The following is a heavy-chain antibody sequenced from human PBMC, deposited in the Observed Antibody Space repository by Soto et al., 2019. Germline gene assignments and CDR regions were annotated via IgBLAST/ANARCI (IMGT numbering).Heavy chain of an antibody. CDR2: IIPIFGTA. CDR3: ARDPYYYDSSGRQNYYGMDV. Sequence: SVKVSCKASGGTFSSYAISWVRQAPGQGLEWMGGIIPIFGTANYAQKFQGRVTITADESTSTAYMELSSLRSEDTAVYYCARDPYYYDSSGRQNYYGMDVWGQGTTVTVS. V-gene: IGHV1-69*13. D-gene: IGHD3-22*01. CDR1: GGTFSSYA. J-gene: IGHJ6*02.